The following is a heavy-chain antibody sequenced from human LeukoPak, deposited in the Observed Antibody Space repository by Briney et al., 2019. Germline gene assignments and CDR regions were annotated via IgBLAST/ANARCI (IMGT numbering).Heavy chain of an antibody. CDR3: ARGRGIRYTRRGTFDI. Sequence: PSETLSLTCAVYGGSFSDYYWSWIRQSPGKGLEWIGEINHIGSTNYNPSLKSRVTMSVDTSKNQFSLKLRSVTAADTTVYYCARGRGIRYTRRGTFDIWGQGTKVTVSS. CDR1: GGSFSDYY. V-gene: IGHV4-34*01. CDR2: INHIGST. D-gene: IGHD3-16*02. J-gene: IGHJ3*02.